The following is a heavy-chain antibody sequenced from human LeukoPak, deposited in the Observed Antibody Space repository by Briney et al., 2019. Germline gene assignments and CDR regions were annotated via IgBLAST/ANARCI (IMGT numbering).Heavy chain of an antibody. CDR3: ARASGGWDLDY. CDR2: ITSSGTYI. D-gene: IGHD1-26*01. V-gene: IGHV3-21*01. CDR1: GFTYNVFH. Sequence: GGSLRLSCAASGFTYNVFHMNWVRQAPGKGLEWISSITSSGTYITYADSIQGRFTISRDNAKNSLYLQMNSLRVDDTALYYCARASGGWDLDYWGHGTLVTVSS. J-gene: IGHJ4*01.